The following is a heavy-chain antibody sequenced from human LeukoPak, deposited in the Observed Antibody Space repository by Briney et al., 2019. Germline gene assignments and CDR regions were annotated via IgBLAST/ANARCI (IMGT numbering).Heavy chain of an antibody. V-gene: IGHV4-30-4*01. Sequence: SETLSLTCTVSGGSISSGDYYWSWIRQPPGKGLEWIGYIYYSGSTYYNPSLKSRVTISVDTSKNQFSLKLSSVTAADTAVYYCARDWGGGGSFDYWGQGTLVTVSS. CDR2: IYYSGST. D-gene: IGHD3-10*01. CDR1: GGSISSGDYY. J-gene: IGHJ4*02. CDR3: ARDWGGGGSFDY.